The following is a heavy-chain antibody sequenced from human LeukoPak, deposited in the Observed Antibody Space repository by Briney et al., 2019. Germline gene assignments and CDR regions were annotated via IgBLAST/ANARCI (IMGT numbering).Heavy chain of an antibody. CDR2: IYTSGST. CDR1: GGSISSYY. D-gene: IGHD2-15*01. CDR3: ARGGYCSGGSCFAFDY. Sequence: PSETLSLTCTVSGGSISSYYWSWIRQPAGKGLEWIGRIYTSGSTNYNPSLKSRVTISVDTSKNQFSLKLSSVTAADTAVYYCARGGYCSGGSCFAFDYWGQGTLVTVSS. J-gene: IGHJ4*02. V-gene: IGHV4-4*07.